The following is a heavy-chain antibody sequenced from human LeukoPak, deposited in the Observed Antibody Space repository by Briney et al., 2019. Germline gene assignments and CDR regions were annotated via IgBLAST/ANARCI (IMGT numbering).Heavy chain of an antibody. Sequence: GGSLRLSCAASGFTFSSFWMHWVRQAPGKGLVWVSLTNSDGGTTNYADSVEGRFTISRDNAKSTPYLQMNSLRAEDTAVYYCAREVRTTIFGVVNTYGMDVWGQGTTVTVSS. J-gene: IGHJ6*02. CDR3: AREVRTTIFGVVNTYGMDV. V-gene: IGHV3-74*01. D-gene: IGHD3-3*01. CDR1: GFTFSSFW. CDR2: TNSDGGTT.